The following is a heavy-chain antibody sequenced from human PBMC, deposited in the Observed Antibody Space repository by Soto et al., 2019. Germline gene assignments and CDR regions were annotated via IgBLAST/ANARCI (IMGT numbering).Heavy chain of an antibody. D-gene: IGHD5-18*01. CDR2: ISSSSSYI. J-gene: IGHJ4*02. CDR1: GFTFSSYS. CDR3: ARDQPGYSYGYGLGY. V-gene: IGHV3-21*01. Sequence: EVQLVESGGGLVKPGGSLRLSCAASGFTFSSYSMNWVRQAPGKGLEWVSSISSSSSYIYYADSVKGRFTNSRDNDKNSLYLQMNSLRAEDTAVYYCARDQPGYSYGYGLGYWGQGTLVTVSS.